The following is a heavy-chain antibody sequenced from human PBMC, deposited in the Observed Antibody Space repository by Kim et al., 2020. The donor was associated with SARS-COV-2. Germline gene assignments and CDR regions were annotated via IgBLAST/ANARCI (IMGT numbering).Heavy chain of an antibody. CDR3: AKPLITTTIIVTAYYYYGMDV. V-gene: IGHV3-23*01. CDR2: ISGSGGST. J-gene: IGHJ6*02. D-gene: IGHD3-22*01. CDR1: GLTFSNYD. Sequence: GGSLRLSCAASGLTFSNYDMSWVRQAPGKGLEWVSVISGSGGSTYYADSVKGRFTISRDNSKNMLYLQMNSLRAEDTAVYYCAKPLITTTIIVTAYYYYGMDVWGQGTTVTVSS.